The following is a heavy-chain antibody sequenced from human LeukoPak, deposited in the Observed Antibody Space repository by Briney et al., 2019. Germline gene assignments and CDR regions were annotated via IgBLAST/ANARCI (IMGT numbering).Heavy chain of an antibody. V-gene: IGHV3-13*01. CDR3: ARVAKERVGGIYYFDY. D-gene: IGHD1-1*01. Sequence: PGGSLRLSCAASGFTFSDYDMHWVRQATRKGLEWVSAIGTAGDTYYTGSVKGRFTISRENAKNSLYLQMNSLRAGDTAVYYCARVAKERVGGIYYFDYWGQGTLVTDSS. J-gene: IGHJ4*02. CDR2: IGTAGDT. CDR1: GFTFSDYD.